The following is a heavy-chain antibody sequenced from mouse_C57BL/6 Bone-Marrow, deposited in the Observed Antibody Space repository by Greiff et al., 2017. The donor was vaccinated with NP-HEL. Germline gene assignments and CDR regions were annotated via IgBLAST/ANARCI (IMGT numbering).Heavy chain of an antibody. J-gene: IGHJ4*01. Sequence: EVKLMESGGGLVQPGGSLSLSCAASGFTFTDYYMSWVRQPPGKALEWLGFIRNKANGYTTEYSASVKGRFTISRATSPSILYLQMKALRTEDSATYYCARYPLYYYSSNYGGYAMDYWGKGTSVTVSS. CDR3: ARYPLYYYSSNYGGYAMDY. CDR2: IRNKANGYTT. D-gene: IGHD1-1*01. CDR1: GFTFTDYY. V-gene: IGHV7-3*01.